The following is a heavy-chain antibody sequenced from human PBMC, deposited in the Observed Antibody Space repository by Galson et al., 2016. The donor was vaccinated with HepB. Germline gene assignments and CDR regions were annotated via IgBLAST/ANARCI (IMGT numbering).Heavy chain of an antibody. Sequence: SLRLSCAATGFTFSSYAMSWVRQAPGKGLEWVSGISGSGDRTYYADSVKGRFTISRDNSKNTLFLQMNSLRAEDTAVYYCAFSWGRCSSTTCYSAFDYWGQGTLVTVSS. CDR2: ISGSGDRT. CDR3: AFSWGRCSSTTCYSAFDY. J-gene: IGHJ4*02. CDR1: GFTFSSYA. D-gene: IGHD2-2*01. V-gene: IGHV3-23*01.